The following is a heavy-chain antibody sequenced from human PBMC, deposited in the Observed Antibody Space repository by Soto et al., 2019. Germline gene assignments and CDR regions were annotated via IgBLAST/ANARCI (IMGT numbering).Heavy chain of an antibody. J-gene: IGHJ4*02. V-gene: IGHV5-51*01. CDR1: GYSFGAYW. CDR2: IFPGDSDT. Sequence: ESLKISCQGSGYSFGAYWIGWVRQMPGKGLEWMGIIFPGDSDTRYRPSFQGQVTISVDRSINTAYLQWSSLKASDTAMYFCVRGGIIGTPPDYWGQGTQVTVSS. D-gene: IGHD1-7*01. CDR3: VRGGIIGTPPDY.